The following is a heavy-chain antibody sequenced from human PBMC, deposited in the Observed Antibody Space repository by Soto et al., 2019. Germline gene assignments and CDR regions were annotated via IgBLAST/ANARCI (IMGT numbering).Heavy chain of an antibody. J-gene: IGHJ6*03. CDR3: TRRRRGDVAVVPAAISWKIPGGPRDDYYYYMDV. D-gene: IGHD2-2*01. Sequence: EVQLVESGGGLVQPGGSLRLSCAASGFTFSSSWMSWVRQAPGKGREWVANIKKDGSEKYYVDSVKGRFTISRDTAKSSLYLQMNNLRTEDTAVYYCTRRRRGDVAVVPAAISWKIPGGPRDDYYYYMDVWGKGTTVTVSS. V-gene: IGHV3-7*01. CDR1: GFTFSSSW. CDR2: IKKDGSEK.